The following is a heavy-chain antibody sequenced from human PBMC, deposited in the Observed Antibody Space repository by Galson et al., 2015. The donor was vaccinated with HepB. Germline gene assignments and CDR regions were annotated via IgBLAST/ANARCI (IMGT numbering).Heavy chain of an antibody. CDR2: IRIKIHGETS. D-gene: IGHD3-16*01. Sequence: SLRLSCAASGFTFGDYAMSWVRQAPGKGLEWVGFIRIKIHGETSEYGASVKGRFNFSRDDSKSIAYLQMNSLKSEDTAVYYCTRWGPNGHDAFDIWGQGTMVTVSP. CDR1: GFTFGDYA. J-gene: IGHJ3*02. CDR3: TRWGPNGHDAFDI. V-gene: IGHV3-49*04.